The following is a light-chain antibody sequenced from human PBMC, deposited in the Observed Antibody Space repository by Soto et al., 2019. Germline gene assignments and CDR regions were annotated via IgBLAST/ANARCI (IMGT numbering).Light chain of an antibody. Sequence: DIQMTQSPSSLSASVGDRVTITCQASHDISKYLNWYQQKLGKAPKLLIYDASNLETGVPSRFSGSVSGTKFIFTISSLQPEDIAAYYCQQYDTLSFTFGPGTKVDL. CDR2: DAS. J-gene: IGKJ3*01. V-gene: IGKV1-33*01. CDR3: QQYDTLSFT. CDR1: HDISKY.